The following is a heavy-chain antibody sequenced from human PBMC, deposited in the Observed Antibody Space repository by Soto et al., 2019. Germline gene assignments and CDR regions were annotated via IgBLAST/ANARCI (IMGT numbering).Heavy chain of an antibody. J-gene: IGHJ4*02. V-gene: IGHV3-30-3*01. CDR1: GFTFSSYA. CDR2: ISYDGSNK. Sequence: GGSLRLSCAASGFTFSSYAMHWVRQAPGKGLEWVAVISYDGSNKYYADSVKGRFTISRDNSKNTLYLQMNSLRAEDTAVYYCARDSKYKTGYPDYWGQGTLVTVSS. D-gene: IGHD3-9*01. CDR3: ARDSKYKTGYPDY.